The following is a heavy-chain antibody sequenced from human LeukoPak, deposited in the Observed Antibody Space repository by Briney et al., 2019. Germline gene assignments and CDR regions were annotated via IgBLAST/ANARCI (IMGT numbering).Heavy chain of an antibody. D-gene: IGHD3-10*01. CDR2: IYYSGGT. J-gene: IGHJ5*02. V-gene: IGHV4-39*07. Sequence: SETLSLTCTVSGGSISSSSYYWGWIRQPPGKGLEWIGSIYYSGGTYYNPSLKSRVTMSVDTSKNQFSLKLTSVTAADTAVYYCAREAYGSGSDYRFGTNNWFDPWGQGTLVTVSS. CDR3: AREAYGSGSDYRFGTNNWFDP. CDR1: GGSISSSSYY.